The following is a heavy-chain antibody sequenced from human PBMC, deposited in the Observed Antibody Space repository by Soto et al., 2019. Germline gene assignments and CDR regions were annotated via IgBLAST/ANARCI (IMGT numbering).Heavy chain of an antibody. CDR1: GFTFSSYG. D-gene: IGHD1-26*01. V-gene: IGHV3-33*01. CDR3: ARGRLGATAIVGY. Sequence: QVQLVESGGGVVQPGRSLRLSCAASGFTFSSYGMHWVRQAPGKGLEWVAVIWYDGSNKYYADSVKGRFTISRDNSKNTLYLQMNSLRAEDTAVYYCARGRLGATAIVGYWGQGTLVTVSS. CDR2: IWYDGSNK. J-gene: IGHJ4*02.